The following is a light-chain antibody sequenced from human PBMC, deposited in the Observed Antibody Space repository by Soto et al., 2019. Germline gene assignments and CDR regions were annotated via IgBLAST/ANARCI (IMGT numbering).Light chain of an antibody. CDR3: SSYAGSSNLGV. V-gene: IGLV2-8*01. Sequence: QSALTQPPSASGSPGQSVTISCTGTSSDVGGYNYVSWYQQHPGRAPKLMIYEVSNRPSGVPDRFSGSKSGNTASLTVSGLQPEDEADYYCSSYAGSSNLGVFGGGTKVTVL. CDR1: SSDVGGYNY. J-gene: IGLJ2*01. CDR2: EVS.